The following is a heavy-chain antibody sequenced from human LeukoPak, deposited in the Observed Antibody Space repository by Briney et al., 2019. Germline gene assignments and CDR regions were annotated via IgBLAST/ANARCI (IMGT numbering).Heavy chain of an antibody. J-gene: IGHJ5*01. D-gene: IGHD6-19*01. CDR2: INHSGST. CDR1: GGSFSGYY. Sequence: PSETLSLTCAVYGGSFSGYYWSWIRQPPGKGLEWIGEINHSGSTNYNPSLKSRVTISVDTSKNQFSLKLSSVTAADTAVYYCARGLDSRGWYGGGWFDPWGQGTTVTVSS. CDR3: ARGLDSRGWYGGGWFDP. V-gene: IGHV4-34*01.